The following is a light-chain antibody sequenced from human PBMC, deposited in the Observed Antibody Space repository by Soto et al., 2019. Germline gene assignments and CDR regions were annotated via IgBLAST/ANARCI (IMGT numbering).Light chain of an antibody. Sequence: DIQMTQSPSSLSASVGDRVTITCRASQDIGNFLAWYQQKPGKVPQLLISAASTLQPGVPSRFSGSGSGTDFTLTISSLQPEDVATYYCQRYNSAPYTFGQGTKLEIK. J-gene: IGKJ2*01. V-gene: IGKV1-27*01. CDR3: QRYNSAPYT. CDR2: AAS. CDR1: QDIGNF.